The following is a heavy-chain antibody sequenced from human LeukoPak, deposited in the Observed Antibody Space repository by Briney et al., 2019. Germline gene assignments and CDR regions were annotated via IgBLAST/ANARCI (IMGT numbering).Heavy chain of an antibody. Sequence: ASVKVSCKASGSIFSSYALSWVRQAPGQGLEWMGGIIPIFGPANYAQKFQGRVTITADESTSTAYMELSSLRSEDTAVYYCASSQGKYYYDSSGYPFDYWGQGTLVTVSS. CDR3: ASSQGKYYYDSSGYPFDY. CDR2: IIPIFGPA. D-gene: IGHD3-22*01. J-gene: IGHJ4*02. CDR1: GSIFSSYA. V-gene: IGHV1-69*01.